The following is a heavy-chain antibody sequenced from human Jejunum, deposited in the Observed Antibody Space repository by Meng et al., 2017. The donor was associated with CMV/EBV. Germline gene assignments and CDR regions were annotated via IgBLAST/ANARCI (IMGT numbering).Heavy chain of an antibody. J-gene: IGHJ6*02. CDR2: VIPILTSS. V-gene: IGHV1-69*06. CDR1: NYV. D-gene: IGHD3-3*01. CDR3: ASGTIFGVVTPYYYGLDV. Sequence: NYVFGWVRQATGQGLEWVGGVIPILTSSNYAQKFQGRVTIIADKSTTTVYMEVSSLKSEDTAIYYCASGTIFGVVTPYYYGLDVWGQGTTVTVSS.